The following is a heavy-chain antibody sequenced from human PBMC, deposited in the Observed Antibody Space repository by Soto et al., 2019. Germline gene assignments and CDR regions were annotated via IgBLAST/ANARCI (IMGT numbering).Heavy chain of an antibody. D-gene: IGHD2-8*01. J-gene: IGHJ4*02. CDR2: INHSGST. CDR3: ARDKINGLFDD. Sequence: QVQLQQWGAGLLKPSETLSLTCAVYGGSFSGYYWTWIRQPPGTGLEWIGEINHSGSTNYNPSLTSRDTISVDTSKHQFSLKLTSVTAADTAVYYCARDKINGLFDDWGQGTLVTVSS. V-gene: IGHV4-34*01. CDR1: GGSFSGYY.